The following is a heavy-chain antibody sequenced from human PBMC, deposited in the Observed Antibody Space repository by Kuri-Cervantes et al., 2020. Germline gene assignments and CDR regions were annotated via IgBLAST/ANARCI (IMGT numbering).Heavy chain of an antibody. V-gene: IGHV4-34*01. CDR1: GGSFSGYY. D-gene: IGHD2-2*01. Sequence: SQTLSLTCAVYGGSFSGYYWSWIRQPPGKGLEWIGEINHSGSTNYNPSLKSRVTISVDTSKNQFSLKLSSVTAADTAVYYCARALKRYCSSTSCQHPFYFDYWGQGTLVTVSS. CDR2: INHSGST. J-gene: IGHJ4*02. CDR3: ARALKRYCSSTSCQHPFYFDY.